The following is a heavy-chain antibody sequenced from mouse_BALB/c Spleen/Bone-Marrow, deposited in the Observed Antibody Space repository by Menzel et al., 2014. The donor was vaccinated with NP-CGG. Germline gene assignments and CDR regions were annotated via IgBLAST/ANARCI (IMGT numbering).Heavy chain of an antibody. V-gene: IGHV1-9*01. Sequence: QVQLQQSGAELMKPGASVKISCKATGFTFXDNWIEWVKQRPGHGLEWIGEILPGSGTTNYNEKFKGKATFTADTSSNTAYMQLSSLTSEDSAVYYCARDYRYGRVYAMDYWGQGTSVTVSS. CDR2: ILPGSGTT. J-gene: IGHJ4*01. CDR3: ARDYRYGRVYAMDY. CDR1: GFTFXDNW. D-gene: IGHD2-14*01.